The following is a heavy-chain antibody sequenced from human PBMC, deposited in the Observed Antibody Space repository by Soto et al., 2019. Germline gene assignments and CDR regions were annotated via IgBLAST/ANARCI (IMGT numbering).Heavy chain of an antibody. V-gene: IGHV3-23*01. CDR1: GFTFSSYA. CDR2: ISGSGGST. D-gene: IGHD3-10*01. Sequence: EVQVLESGGGLVQPGGSLRLSCAASGFTFSSYAMSWVRQAPGKGLEWVSGISGSGGSTYYADSVKGRFTISRDNSKNTLYLQMNSLRAEDTAVYSCAKNYYGSGSYYNPVDYWGQGTLVTVSS. CDR3: AKNYYGSGSYYNPVDY. J-gene: IGHJ4*02.